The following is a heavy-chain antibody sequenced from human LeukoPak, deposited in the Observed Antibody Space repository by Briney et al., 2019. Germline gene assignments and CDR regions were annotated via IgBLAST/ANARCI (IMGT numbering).Heavy chain of an antibody. CDR3: ARAPHFFDTTGSRYYFDY. CDR1: GGSIRSTTYY. Sequence: SETLSLTCSVSGGSIRSTTYYWGWIRQPPGKRLEWIGSIYYSGNTYYSPSLMSRVTISVDTSKNQFSLNLRSVTAADTAVYYCARAPHFFDTTGSRYYFDYWGQGALVTVSS. V-gene: IGHV4-39*07. J-gene: IGHJ4*02. D-gene: IGHD3-22*01. CDR2: IYYSGNT.